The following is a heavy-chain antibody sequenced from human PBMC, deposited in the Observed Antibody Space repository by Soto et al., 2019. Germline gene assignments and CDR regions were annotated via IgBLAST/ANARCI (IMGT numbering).Heavy chain of an antibody. Sequence: QVQLQESGPGLMKPSETLSLTCTVSGASITGSSYWRWIRQPAGKGLVWIGRFSLSGTTNYTPSLRSRVTMSADVSKNQFSLRLTSVTAADTALYYCARGMTPPGAPAWYYFDSWGQGTLVTVSS. CDR2: FSLSGTT. CDR1: GASITGSSY. D-gene: IGHD2-8*02. CDR3: ARGMTPPGAPAWYYFDS. V-gene: IGHV4-4*07. J-gene: IGHJ4*02.